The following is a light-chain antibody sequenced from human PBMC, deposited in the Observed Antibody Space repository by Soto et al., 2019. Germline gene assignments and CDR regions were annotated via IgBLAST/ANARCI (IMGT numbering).Light chain of an antibody. Sequence: ETVMTQSPATLSVCPGERATLSCRASQSVSSNLAWFQQKPGQAPSLLIYGASTRATGIPTRFSGSGSGTEFTLTISSLQSEDFAVYYCQQYNNWPRTFGQGTKVDIK. CDR1: QSVSSN. CDR3: QQYNNWPRT. J-gene: IGKJ1*01. CDR2: GAS. V-gene: IGKV3-15*01.